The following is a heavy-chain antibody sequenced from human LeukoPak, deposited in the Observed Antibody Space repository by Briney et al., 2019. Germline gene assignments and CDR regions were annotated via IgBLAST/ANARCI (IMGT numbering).Heavy chain of an antibody. CDR1: GGSISSSSYY. V-gene: IGHV4-39*01. J-gene: IGHJ4*02. CDR3: ASSSGGRGYYTDY. Sequence: PSETLSLTCTVSGGSISSSSYYWGWIRQPPGKGLEWIGSIYYSGSTYYNPSLKSRVTISVDTSKNQFSLKLSSVTAADTAVYYCASSSGGRGYYTDYWGQGTLVTVSS. D-gene: IGHD3-22*01. CDR2: IYYSGST.